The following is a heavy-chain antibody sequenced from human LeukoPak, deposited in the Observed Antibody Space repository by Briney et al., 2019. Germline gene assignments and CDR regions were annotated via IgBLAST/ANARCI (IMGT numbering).Heavy chain of an antibody. CDR3: ARISMADYDSENYYNCTDY. CDR2: IYYNGGT. CDR1: GGSIISFY. J-gene: IGHJ4*02. V-gene: IGHV4-59*01. Sequence: SETLSLTYTVSGGSIISFYWSGIRQPPGKGLEWIGYIYYNGGTNYNPSLKSRVTISLDTSKNQFSLKLDSVTAADTAVYYCARISMADYDSENYYNCTDYWGQGTLVTVSS. D-gene: IGHD3-10*01.